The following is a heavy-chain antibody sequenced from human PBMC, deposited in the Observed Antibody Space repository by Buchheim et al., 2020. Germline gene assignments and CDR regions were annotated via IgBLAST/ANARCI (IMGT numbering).Heavy chain of an antibody. Sequence: QVQLQESGPGLVKPSETLSLTCTVSGGSISSYYWSWIRQPPGKGLEWIGYIYYSGSTNYNPSLKSRVTISVDTAKNQSSFKLSSVTAADTAVYYCARSPYYYDSSGYLSYYYYYYGMDVWGQGTT. CDR1: GGSISSYY. V-gene: IGHV4-59*01. CDR3: ARSPYYYDSSGYLSYYYYYYGMDV. CDR2: IYYSGST. D-gene: IGHD3-22*01. J-gene: IGHJ6*02.